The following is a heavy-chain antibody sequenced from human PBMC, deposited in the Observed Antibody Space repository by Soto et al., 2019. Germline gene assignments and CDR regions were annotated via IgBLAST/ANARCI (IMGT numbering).Heavy chain of an antibody. J-gene: IGHJ6*02. D-gene: IGHD2-8*01. CDR1: GFTFSSYA. CDR2: ISGSGGST. V-gene: IGHV3-23*01. Sequence: PGGSLRLSCAASGFTFSSYAMSWVRQAPGKGLEWVSAISGSGGSTYYADSVKGRFTISRDNSKNTLYLQMDSLRAEDTAVYYCAKKARSRTNGVCYKIAPFYGMDVWGQGTTVTVSS. CDR3: AKKARSRTNGVCYKIAPFYGMDV.